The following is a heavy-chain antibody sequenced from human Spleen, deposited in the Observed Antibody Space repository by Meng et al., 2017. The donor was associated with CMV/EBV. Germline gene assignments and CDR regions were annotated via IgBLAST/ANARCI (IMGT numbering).Heavy chain of an antibody. CDR3: ARVEYQLLSRRWSSMDV. V-gene: IGHV4-59*12. Sequence: SETLSLTCTLSGGSISSYFWSWIRQPPGKALEWIGYVYYSGSTNYNPSLESRVTTSVDTSKNKFSLKLSSVTAADTAVYYCARVEYQLLSRRWSSMDVWGQGTTVTVSS. CDR2: VYYSGST. J-gene: IGHJ6*02. D-gene: IGHD2-2*01. CDR1: GGSISSYF.